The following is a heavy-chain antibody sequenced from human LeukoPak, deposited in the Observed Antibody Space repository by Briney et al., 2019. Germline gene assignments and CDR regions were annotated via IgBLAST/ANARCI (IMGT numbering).Heavy chain of an antibody. CDR3: AKYVSAKGPPYALDV. Sequence: GGSLRLSCAASEFTFGSYAMQWVRQAPGKGPEWGSGISTSGGSTWYSDSVKGRFTISRDNSKNTLYLQMNSLRDEDTAVYYCAKYVSAKGPPYALDVWGQGTTVTVSS. CDR2: ISTSGGST. V-gene: IGHV3-23*01. CDR1: EFTFGSYA. D-gene: IGHD2/OR15-2a*01. J-gene: IGHJ6*02.